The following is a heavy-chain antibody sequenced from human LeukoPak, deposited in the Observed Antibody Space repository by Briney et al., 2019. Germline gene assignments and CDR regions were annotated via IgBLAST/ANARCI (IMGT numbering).Heavy chain of an antibody. Sequence: PSETLSLTCTVSGGSISSYYWSWIRQPPGKGLEWNGYIYYSGSTNYNPSLKSRVTISVDTSKNQFSLKLSSVTAADTAVYYCARGGGSYYGSLDYWGQGTLVTVSS. V-gene: IGHV4-59*01. CDR1: GGSISSYY. D-gene: IGHD1-26*01. CDR3: ARGGGSYYGSLDY. J-gene: IGHJ4*02. CDR2: IYYSGST.